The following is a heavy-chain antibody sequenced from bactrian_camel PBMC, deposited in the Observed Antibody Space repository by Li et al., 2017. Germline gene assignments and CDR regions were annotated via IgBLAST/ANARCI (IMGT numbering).Heavy chain of an antibody. D-gene: IGHD1*01. V-gene: IGHV3S53*01. CDR2: LSTGGG. Sequence: QVQLVESGGGSVQAGGSLRLSCAVSGVSNICMGWFRQAPGKEREGVAALSTGGGWYADSVKGRFTISRDDAGGALYLQMNNVEPEDSAMYYCVAARYCKKVTDLDRYREVSGQGTQVTVS. CDR3: VAARYCKKVTDLDRYREV. CDR1: GVSNIC. J-gene: IGHJ2*01.